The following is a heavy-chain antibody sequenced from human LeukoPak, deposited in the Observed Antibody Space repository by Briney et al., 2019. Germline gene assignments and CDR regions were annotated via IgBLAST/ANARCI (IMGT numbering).Heavy chain of an antibody. CDR3: ARPQWTGKGYYGMDV. CDR2: ISTSGTTI. CDR1: GFSLSTNE. D-gene: IGHD3/OR15-3a*01. Sequence: PGGSLRLSCAASGFSLSTNEMNWIRQAPGKGLEWVSYISTSGTTIYYADSVKGRFTISRDNAKNSLFLQMNSLRVEDTAVYHCARPQWTGKGYYGMDVWGQGTTVTVSS. J-gene: IGHJ6*02. V-gene: IGHV3-48*03.